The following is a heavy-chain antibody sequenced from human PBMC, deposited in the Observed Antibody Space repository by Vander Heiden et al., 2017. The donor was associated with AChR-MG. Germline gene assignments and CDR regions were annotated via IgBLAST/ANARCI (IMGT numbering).Heavy chain of an antibody. CDR2: ISAYNGNT. CDR3: ARGPITMIVVVTHYYYYGMDV. V-gene: IGHV1-18*01. J-gene: IGHJ6*02. D-gene: IGHD3-22*01. CDR1: GYTFTSYG. Sequence: QVQLVQSGAEVKKPGASVKVSCKASGYTFTSYGISWVRQAPGQGLEWMGWISAYNGNTNYAQKLQGRVTMTTDTSTSTAYMELRSLRSDDTAVYYCARGPITMIVVVTHYYYYGMDVWGQGTTVTVSS.